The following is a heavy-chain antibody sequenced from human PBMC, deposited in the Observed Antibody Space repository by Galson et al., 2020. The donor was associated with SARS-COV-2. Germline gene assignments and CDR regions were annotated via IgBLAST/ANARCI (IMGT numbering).Heavy chain of an antibody. D-gene: IGHD3-22*01. V-gene: IGHV4-59*08. CDR3: ARHAKNYYDSSGYPNALDY. Sequence: SETLSLTCTVSGGSISSYYWSWIRQPPGKGLEWIGYIYYSGSTNYNPSLKSQVTISVDTSKNQFSLKLSSVTAADTAVYYCARHAKNYYDSSGYPNALDYWGQGTLVTVSS. CDR2: IYYSGST. CDR1: GGSISSYY. J-gene: IGHJ4*02.